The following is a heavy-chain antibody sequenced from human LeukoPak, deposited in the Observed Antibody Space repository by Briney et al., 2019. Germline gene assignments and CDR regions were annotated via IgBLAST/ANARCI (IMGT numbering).Heavy chain of an antibody. J-gene: IGHJ4*02. CDR2: FDPEDGEI. D-gene: IGHD6-19*01. CDR3: ATQWAVAATGGFDY. CDR1: GYTRTEFS. V-gene: IGHV1-24*01. Sequence: ASVKVSCRVSGYTRTEFSMHLVRQAPGKGLEWLGGFDPEDGEIIYAQNFQGRVTMTEDTSTDTAYMDLGSLKSEDTAVYYCATQWAVAATGGFDYWGQGTLVTVSS.